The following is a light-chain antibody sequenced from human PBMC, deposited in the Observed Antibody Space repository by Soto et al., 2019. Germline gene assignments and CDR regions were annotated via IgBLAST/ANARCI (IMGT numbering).Light chain of an antibody. CDR1: QSISNY. J-gene: IGKJ1*01. CDR3: QQYNSYPWT. Sequence: DIQMTQSPSSLSASIGDRVTITCRASQSISNYLNWFQQKPGEAPKLLIYAASSLPSGVPSRFSGSGSGTEFTLTISSLQPDDFATYYCQQYNSYPWTFGQGTRWIS. CDR2: AAS. V-gene: IGKV1-5*01.